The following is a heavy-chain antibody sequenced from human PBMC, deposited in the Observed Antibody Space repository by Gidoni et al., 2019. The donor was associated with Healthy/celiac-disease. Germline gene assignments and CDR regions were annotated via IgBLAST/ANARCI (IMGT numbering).Heavy chain of an antibody. D-gene: IGHD3-3*01. CDR1: GFTFSSYG. J-gene: IGHJ4*02. CDR3: ATGRDFWSGYYNDY. Sequence: QVQLVESGGGVVQPGGSLRLSCAASGFTFSSYGMHWVRQAPGKGLEWVAFIRYDGSNKYYADSVKGRFTISRDNSKNTLYLQMNSLRAEDTAVYYCATGRDFWSGYYNDYWGQGTLVTVSS. V-gene: IGHV3-30*02. CDR2: IRYDGSNK.